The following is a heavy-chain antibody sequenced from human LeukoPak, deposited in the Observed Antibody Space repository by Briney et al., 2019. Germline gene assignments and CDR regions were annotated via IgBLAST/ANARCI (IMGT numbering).Heavy chain of an antibody. Sequence: GGSLRLSCAASGFTFSSYSMNWVRQAPGKGLEWVSYISSSTNTIYYADSVKGRFTISRDNAKNSLFLQMNSLRAEDTAVYYCARGRDWNYVENDYWGQGTLVTVSS. CDR3: ARGRDWNYVENDY. CDR2: ISSSTNTI. D-gene: IGHD1-7*01. V-gene: IGHV3-48*01. CDR1: GFTFSSYS. J-gene: IGHJ4*02.